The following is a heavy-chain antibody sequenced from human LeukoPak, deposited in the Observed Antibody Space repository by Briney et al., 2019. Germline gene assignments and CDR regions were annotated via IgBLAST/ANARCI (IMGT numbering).Heavy chain of an antibody. J-gene: IGHJ3*02. CDR3: AKAKDIVVVPPNDAFDI. CDR2: ISGSGGST. Sequence: GGSLRLSCAASGFTFSSYAMSWVRQAPGKGLEWVSAISGSGGSTYYADSVKGRFTISRDNSKNTLYLQMNSLRAEDTAVYYCAKAKDIVVVPPNDAFDIWGQGTMVTVPS. D-gene: IGHD2-2*01. V-gene: IGHV3-23*01. CDR1: GFTFSSYA.